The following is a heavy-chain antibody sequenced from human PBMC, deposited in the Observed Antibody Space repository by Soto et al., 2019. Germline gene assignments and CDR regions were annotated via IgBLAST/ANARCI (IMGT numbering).Heavy chain of an antibody. CDR3: ARGYCSGGSCYSLPYYYYGMDV. Sequence: QVQLVQSGAEVKKPGASVKVSCKASGYTFTSYDINWVRQATGQGLEWMGWMNPNSGNTGYAQKFQGRVTMTRKTSISTAYMELSSLRSEDTAVYYCARGYCSGGSCYSLPYYYYGMDVWGQGTTVTVSS. CDR1: GYTFTSYD. V-gene: IGHV1-8*01. CDR2: MNPNSGNT. D-gene: IGHD2-15*01. J-gene: IGHJ6*02.